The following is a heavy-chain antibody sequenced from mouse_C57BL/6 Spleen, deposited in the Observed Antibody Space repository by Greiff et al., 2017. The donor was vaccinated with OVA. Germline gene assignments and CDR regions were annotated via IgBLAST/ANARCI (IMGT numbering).Heavy chain of an antibody. CDR2: IRNKANGYTT. CDR3: ASSSHYYGSSLDY. CDR1: GFTFTDYY. Sequence: EVKLMESGGGLVQPGGSLSLSCAASGFTFTDYYMSWVRQPPGKALEWLGFIRNKANGYTTEYSASVKGRFTISRDNSHSILYLQMNALRAEDSATYYCASSSHYYGSSLDYWGQGTTLTVSS. J-gene: IGHJ2*01. V-gene: IGHV7-3*01. D-gene: IGHD1-1*01.